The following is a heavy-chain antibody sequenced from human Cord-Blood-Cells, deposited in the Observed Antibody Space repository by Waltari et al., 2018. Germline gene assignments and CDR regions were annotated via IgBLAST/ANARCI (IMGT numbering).Heavy chain of an antibody. CDR3: AGALKRGYAGY. Sequence: QVQLVQSGAEVKKPGASVKVSCKAPGYTFTGYYMHWVRQAPGQGLEWMGWINPNSGGTNYAQKFQGGVTMTRDTSISTAYMELSRLRSEGRGVYCCAGALKRGYAGYWGQGTLVTVSS. D-gene: IGHD5-18*01. J-gene: IGHJ4*02. V-gene: IGHV1-2*02. CDR1: GYTFTGYY. CDR2: INPNSGGT.